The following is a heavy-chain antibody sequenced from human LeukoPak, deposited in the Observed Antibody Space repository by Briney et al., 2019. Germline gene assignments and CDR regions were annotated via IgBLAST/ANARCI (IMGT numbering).Heavy chain of an antibody. D-gene: IGHD3-10*01. V-gene: IGHV3-33*08. CDR1: GSTFSTYP. CDR2: IWYDGSNK. J-gene: IGHJ4*02. CDR3: ARGVTVRDYFDY. Sequence: GESLRLSCTASGSTFSTYPMTWVRQAPGKGLEWVAVIWYDGSNKYYADSVKGRFTISRDNSKNMLYLQMNSLRAEDTAVYYCARGVTVRDYFDYWGQGTLVTVSS.